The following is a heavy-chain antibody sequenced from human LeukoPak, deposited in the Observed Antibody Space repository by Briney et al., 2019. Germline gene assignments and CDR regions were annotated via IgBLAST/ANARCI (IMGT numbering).Heavy chain of an antibody. V-gene: IGHV4-39*07. Sequence: SETLSLTCTVSGGSISSSTYYWGWVRQSPGKGLEWIGNIYHGGSAHYNPSLQSRVTMSIEMSKNEVSLKLSSVTAADTAVYYCARGDDSSGWYDYFDPWGQGTLVTVSS. J-gene: IGHJ5*02. CDR2: IYHGGSA. CDR1: GGSISSSTYY. CDR3: ARGDDSSGWYDYFDP. D-gene: IGHD6-19*01.